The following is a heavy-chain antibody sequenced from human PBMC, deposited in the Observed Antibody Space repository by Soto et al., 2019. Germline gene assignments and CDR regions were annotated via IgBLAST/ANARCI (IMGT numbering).Heavy chain of an antibody. V-gene: IGHV3-30-3*01. D-gene: IGHD3-22*01. Sequence: GGSLRLSCAASGFTFSSYAMHWVRQAPGKGLEWVAVISYDGSNKYYADSVKGRFTISRDNSKNTLYLQMNSLRAEDTAVYYCARSTYYYDSSGYSHYYGMDVWGQGTTVTVSS. CDR1: GFTFSSYA. J-gene: IGHJ6*02. CDR3: ARSTYYYDSSGYSHYYGMDV. CDR2: ISYDGSNK.